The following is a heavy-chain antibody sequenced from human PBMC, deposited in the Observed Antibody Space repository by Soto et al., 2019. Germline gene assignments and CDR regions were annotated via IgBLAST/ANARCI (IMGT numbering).Heavy chain of an antibody. Sequence: FVTMCLTCNVADGSCIIDDYYWTWVKQPPGKGLEWIGNIHNSGTTNYNPSLQNRVTISMDTSKNQYSLKLTSVTAADAALYYCARDIRGFRRALDYWGRGTPVTVSS. V-gene: IGHV4-61*08. CDR3: ARDIRGFRRALDY. CDR1: DGSCIIDDYY. D-gene: IGHD5-18*01. CDR2: IHNSGTT. J-gene: IGHJ4*02.